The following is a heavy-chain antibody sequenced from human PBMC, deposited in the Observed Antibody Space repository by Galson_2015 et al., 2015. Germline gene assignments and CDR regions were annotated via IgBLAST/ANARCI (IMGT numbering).Heavy chain of an antibody. D-gene: IGHD3-9*01. Sequence: SVKVSCKASGGTFSSYAISWVRQAPGQGLEWMGGIIPIFGTANYAQKFQGIVTITADESTSTAYMELSSLRSEDTAVYYCARDRQEVGYDILTGPERAFDIWDQGTMVTVSS. CDR1: GGTFSSYA. J-gene: IGHJ3*02. V-gene: IGHV1-69*13. CDR3: ARDRQEVGYDILTGPERAFDI. CDR2: IIPIFGTA.